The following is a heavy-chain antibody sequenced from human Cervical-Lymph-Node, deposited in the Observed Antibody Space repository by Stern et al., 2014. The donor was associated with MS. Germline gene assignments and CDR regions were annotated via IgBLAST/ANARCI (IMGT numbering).Heavy chain of an antibody. CDR3: AISGSPHCHYSVDV. D-gene: IGHD5-12*01. CDR2: ISAYNGNT. CDR1: GFTFTSHT. J-gene: IGHJ6*02. Sequence: QVQLVQSGAEVKKPGASVKVSCTASGFTFTSHTITWVRQAPGQGLEWVACISAYNGNTNYAQRLKGRVSLTTDTSTRTASMELRSLRSDDAAVYFCAISGSPHCHYSVDVWGQGTTVTVSS. V-gene: IGHV1-18*04.